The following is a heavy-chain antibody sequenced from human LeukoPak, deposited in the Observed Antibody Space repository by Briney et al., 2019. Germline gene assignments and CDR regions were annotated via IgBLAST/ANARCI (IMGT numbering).Heavy chain of an antibody. Sequence: SETLSLTCTVSGGSISSSSYYWSWIRQPPGKGLEWIGYIYYSGSTNYNPSLKSRVTISVDTSKNQFSLELSSVTAADTAVYYCARLSIRPYWFDPWGQGTLVTVSS. CDR2: IYYSGST. V-gene: IGHV4-61*01. J-gene: IGHJ5*02. CDR3: ARLSIRPYWFDP. D-gene: IGHD3-3*02. CDR1: GGSISSSSYY.